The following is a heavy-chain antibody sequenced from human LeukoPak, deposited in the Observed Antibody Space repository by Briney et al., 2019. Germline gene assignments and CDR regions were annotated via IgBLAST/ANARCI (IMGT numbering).Heavy chain of an antibody. D-gene: IGHD3-22*01. CDR2: IYYSGST. J-gene: IGHJ4*02. V-gene: IGHV4-59*01. Sequence: AETLSLTCTVSGGSISSYYWSWIRQPPGKGLEWIGYIYYSGSTNYNPSLKSRVTISVDTSKNQFSLKLSSVTAADTAVYYCARDLGYYDSSGYPLGYWGQGTLVTVSS. CDR3: ARDLGYYDSSGYPLGY. CDR1: GGSISSYY.